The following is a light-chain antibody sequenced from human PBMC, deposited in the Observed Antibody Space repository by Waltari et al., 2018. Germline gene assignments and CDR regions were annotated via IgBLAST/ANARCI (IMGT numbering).Light chain of an antibody. CDR2: GVN. V-gene: IGLV1-40*01. CDR3: QSYDTSLSVV. Sequence: QSVLTQPPSVSGAPGQRVTISCTGTGSNIGAGYDTHWYQQLPGKAPRFLIYGVNTRPLVVPDRFCGSQSGTSASLAIIGLQAEDEGDYYCQSYDTSLSVVFGGGTKLTVL. J-gene: IGLJ2*01. CDR1: GSNIGAGYD.